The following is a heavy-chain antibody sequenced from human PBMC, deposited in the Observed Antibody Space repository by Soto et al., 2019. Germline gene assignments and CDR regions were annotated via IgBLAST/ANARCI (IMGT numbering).Heavy chain of an antibody. J-gene: IGHJ6*02. CDR1: GFTLRNAR. CDR2: IKNKVDYETT. V-gene: IGHV3-15*01. D-gene: IGHD2-15*01. CDR3: TKTRSSCSGGSCYYYGMDV. Sequence: GGSLRLYCVASGFTLRNARMLWVRQAPGKGLEWIGRIKNKVDYETTDYAAPVKGRFTISRDDLKSTLYLQMDSLKTEDTAVYYCTKTRSSCSGGSCYYYGMDVWGQGTTVTVSS.